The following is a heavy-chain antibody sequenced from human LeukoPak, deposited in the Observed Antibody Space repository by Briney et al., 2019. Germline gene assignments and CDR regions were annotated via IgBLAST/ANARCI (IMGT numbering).Heavy chain of an antibody. D-gene: IGHD1-26*01. V-gene: IGHV3-30*18. CDR2: ISYDGSNK. J-gene: IGHJ6*02. CDR3: AKDLLGGDSGSYYEVGELGMDV. CDR1: GFTFSSYG. Sequence: GGSLRLSCAVSGFTFSSYGMHWVRRAPGKGLEWVAVISYDGSNKYYADSVKGRFTISRDNSKNTLYLQMNSLRAEDTAVYYCAKDLLGGDSGSYYEVGELGMDVWGQGTTVTVSS.